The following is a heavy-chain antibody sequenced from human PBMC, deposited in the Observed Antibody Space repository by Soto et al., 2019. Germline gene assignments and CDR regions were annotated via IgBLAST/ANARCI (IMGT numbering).Heavy chain of an antibody. CDR3: ARGGGGGKTEYARYYYGMDV. CDR2: IYYSGST. J-gene: IGHJ6*02. CDR1: GGSISSYY. Sequence: TLSLTCTVSGGSISSYYWSWIRQPPGKGLEWIGYIYYSGSTNYNPSLKSRVNISEDTSKNQFSLKMSSVTDADTAEDYSARGGGGGKTEYARYYYGMDVWGQGTTVTVSS. V-gene: IGHV4-59*01. D-gene: IGHD3-16*01.